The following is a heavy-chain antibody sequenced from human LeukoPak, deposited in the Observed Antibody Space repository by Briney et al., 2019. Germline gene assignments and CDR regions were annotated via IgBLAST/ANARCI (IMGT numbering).Heavy chain of an antibody. J-gene: IGHJ4*02. CDR3: ARDLGSSSNY. V-gene: IGHV3-20*04. Sequence: GGSLRLSCAASGFTFDDYGMSWVRQAPGKGLEWVSGINWNGGSTGYADSVKGRFTISRDNSKNTLYLQMNSLRAEDTAVYYCARDLGSSSNYWGQGTLVTVSS. CDR1: GFTFDDYG. CDR2: INWNGGST. D-gene: IGHD6-6*01.